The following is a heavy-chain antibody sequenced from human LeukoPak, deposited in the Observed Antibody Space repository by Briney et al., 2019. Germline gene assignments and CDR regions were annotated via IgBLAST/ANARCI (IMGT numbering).Heavy chain of an antibody. Sequence: ASVKVTCKASVYNFTSYGISWVRQAPVQGLEWMGWISAYNGNTNYAQKLQGRVTMTTDTSTSTAYMELRSLRSDDTAMYYCARDGSNPFDHWGQGTLVTVSS. CDR3: ARDGSNPFDH. CDR1: VYNFTSYG. V-gene: IGHV1-18*01. CDR2: ISAYNGNT. D-gene: IGHD1-26*01. J-gene: IGHJ4*02.